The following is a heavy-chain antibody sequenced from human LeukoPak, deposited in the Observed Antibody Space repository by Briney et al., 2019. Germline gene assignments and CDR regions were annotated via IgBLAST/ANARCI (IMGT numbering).Heavy chain of an antibody. Sequence: PSETLSLTCTVSGGSISSYYWSWIRQPPGRGLEWIGYIYYSGSTNYNPSLKSRVTISVDTSKNQFSLKLSSVTAADTAVYYCARGTYDSSGPIDYWGQGTLVTVSS. V-gene: IGHV4-59*01. D-gene: IGHD3-22*01. J-gene: IGHJ4*02. CDR1: GGSISSYY. CDR2: IYYSGST. CDR3: ARGTYDSSGPIDY.